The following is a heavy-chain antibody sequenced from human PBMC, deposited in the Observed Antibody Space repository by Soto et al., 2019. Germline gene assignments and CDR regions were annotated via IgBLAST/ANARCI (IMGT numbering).Heavy chain of an antibody. Sequence: SETLSLTCTVSGGSIYRSGYYWGWIRQPPGRGLEWIGNIDYNGVTYSNPSLKSRVTISRDTSRNRFSLKLTSVTAADTALYYCGKVLVGATGHTDSDSWGPGTLVTVSS. D-gene: IGHD2-15*01. CDR3: GKVLVGATGHTDSDS. J-gene: IGHJ4*02. CDR2: IDYNGVT. V-gene: IGHV4-39*01. CDR1: GGSIYRSGYY.